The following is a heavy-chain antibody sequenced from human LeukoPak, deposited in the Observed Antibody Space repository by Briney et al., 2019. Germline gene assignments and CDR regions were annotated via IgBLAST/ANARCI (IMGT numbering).Heavy chain of an antibody. CDR3: ARLSGEWYYYYGMDV. V-gene: IGHV4-30-4*01. D-gene: IGHD3-10*01. CDR1: GGSISSGDYY. Sequence: SETLSLTCTVSGGSISSGDYYWSWIRQPPGKGLEWIGYIYYSGSTYYNPSLKGRVTISVDTSKNQFSLKLSSVTAADTAVYYCARLSGEWYYYYGMDVWGKGTTVTVSS. CDR2: IYYSGST. J-gene: IGHJ6*04.